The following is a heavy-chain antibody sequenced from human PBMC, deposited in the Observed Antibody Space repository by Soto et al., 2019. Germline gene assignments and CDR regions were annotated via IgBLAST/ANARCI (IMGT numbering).Heavy chain of an antibody. CDR3: ARGTYYDFWSGYYSHLYYFDY. J-gene: IGHJ4*02. V-gene: IGHV4-30-2*01. D-gene: IGHD3-3*01. CDR2: IYHSGST. CDR1: GGSFSGYY. Sequence: TLSLTCAVYGGSFSGYYWSWIRQPPGKGLEWIGYIYHSGSTYYNPSLKSRVTISVDRSKNQFSLKLSSVTAADTAVYYCARGTYYDFWSGYYSHLYYFDYWGQGTLVTVSS.